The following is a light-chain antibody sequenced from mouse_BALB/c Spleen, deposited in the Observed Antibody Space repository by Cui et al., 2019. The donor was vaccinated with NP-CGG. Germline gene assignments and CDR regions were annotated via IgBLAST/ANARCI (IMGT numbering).Light chain of an antibody. V-gene: IGLV1*01. CDR3: ALWYSNHWV. CDR2: GTN. J-gene: IGLJ1*01. Sequence: AVVPQESALTTSPGKTVTLTCRSSSGAVTTSNYANWVQEKPDHLFTGLIGGTNNRVPGVPTRFSGSLIGDKAALTITGAQTEDEAIYFCALWYSNHWVFGGGTKLTVL. CDR1: SGAVTTSNY.